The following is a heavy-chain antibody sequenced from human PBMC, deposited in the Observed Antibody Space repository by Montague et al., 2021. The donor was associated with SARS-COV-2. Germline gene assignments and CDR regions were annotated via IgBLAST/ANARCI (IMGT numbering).Heavy chain of an antibody. Sequence: SETLSLTCTVSGDSISDYYWSWIRQPPGMGLEWIGYIFRSGATNYNPPLKSRVIISLGTSKSQFSLRLSPVTAADTAIYYCARTSRGSRYFYGVDVWGQGTTVTVSS. V-gene: IGHV4-59*01. J-gene: IGHJ6*02. CDR2: IFRSGAT. CDR3: ARTSRGSRYFYGVDV. CDR1: GDSISDYY. D-gene: IGHD3-10*01.